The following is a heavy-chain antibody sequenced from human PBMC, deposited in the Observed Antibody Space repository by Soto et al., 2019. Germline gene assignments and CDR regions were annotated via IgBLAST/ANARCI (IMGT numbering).Heavy chain of an antibody. CDR1: GFTFSSYG. D-gene: IGHD5-12*01. J-gene: IGHJ6*02. Sequence: QVQLVESGGGVVQPGRSLRLSCAASGFTFSSYGMHWVRQAPGKGLEWVAVISYDGSNKYYADSVKGRFTISRDNSKNTLYLQMNSLRAEDTAVYYCAKDSGYEPDIGYYYGMDVWGQGTTVTVSS. V-gene: IGHV3-30*18. CDR2: ISYDGSNK. CDR3: AKDSGYEPDIGYYYGMDV.